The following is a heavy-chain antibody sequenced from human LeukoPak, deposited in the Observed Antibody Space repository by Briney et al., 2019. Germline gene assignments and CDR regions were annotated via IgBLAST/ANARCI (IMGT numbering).Heavy chain of an antibody. CDR3: ARWVSDGDGFDY. D-gene: IGHD4-17*01. V-gene: IGHV1-18*01. Sequence: ASVEVSCKASGYTFTSYGISWVRQAPGQGLEWMGWISAYNTNTNYAQKFQGRVTMTTDTSTSTAYMELRSLRSDDTAVYYCARWVSDGDGFDYWGQGTLVTVSS. CDR1: GYTFTSYG. CDR2: ISAYNTNT. J-gene: IGHJ4*02.